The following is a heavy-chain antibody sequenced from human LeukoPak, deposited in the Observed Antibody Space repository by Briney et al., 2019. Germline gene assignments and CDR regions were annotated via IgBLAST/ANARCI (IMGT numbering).Heavy chain of an antibody. V-gene: IGHV3-23*01. Sequence: SGGSLRLSCAASGFTLASYAMSWVRQAPGKGLEWVSAITGSGRSTYYADSAKGRFTISRDNSKNTLYLQMNSLRAEDTAVYYCAKETQFGGVIVTNFDYWGQGTLVTVSS. J-gene: IGHJ4*02. CDR1: GFTLASYA. D-gene: IGHD3-16*02. CDR3: AKETQFGGVIVTNFDY. CDR2: ITGSGRST.